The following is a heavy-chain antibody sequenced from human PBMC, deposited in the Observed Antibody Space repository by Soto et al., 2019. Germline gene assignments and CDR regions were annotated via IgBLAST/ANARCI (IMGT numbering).Heavy chain of an antibody. Sequence: GGSLRLSCSASGFTFTSFAIHWVRQAPGKGLEWVAVISENGVNKYSAESVRGRFVISRDNSKNTVELEMNSLRLEDTAIYFCARRLTKTVSALGYWGQGTLVTVSS. CDR3: ARRLTKTVSALGY. CDR2: ISENGVNK. CDR1: GFTFTSFA. D-gene: IGHD2-8*01. J-gene: IGHJ4*02. V-gene: IGHV3-30*09.